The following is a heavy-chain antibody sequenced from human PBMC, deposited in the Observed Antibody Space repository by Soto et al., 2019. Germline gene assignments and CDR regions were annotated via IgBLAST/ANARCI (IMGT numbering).Heavy chain of an antibody. CDR2: ISSSSSTI. Sequence: PGGSLRLSCAASGFTFSSYSMNWVRQAPGKGLEGVSYISSSSSTIYYADSVKGRFTISRDNAKNSLYLQMNSLRDEDTAVYYCASSHYYDSSGYLDYWGQGTLVTVSS. CDR3: ASSHYYDSSGYLDY. D-gene: IGHD3-22*01. J-gene: IGHJ4*02. V-gene: IGHV3-48*02. CDR1: GFTFSSYS.